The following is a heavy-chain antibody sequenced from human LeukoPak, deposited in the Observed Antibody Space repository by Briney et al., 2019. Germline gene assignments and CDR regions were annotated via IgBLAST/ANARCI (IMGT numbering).Heavy chain of an antibody. CDR2: IYSVGTT. V-gene: IGHV3-53*01. D-gene: IGHD6-19*01. CDR3: ARDAYSSGWPYYFDY. CDR1: GFTVSSNY. J-gene: IGHJ4*02. Sequence: GGSLRLSCAASGFTVSSNYMSWVRQAPGKGLEWVSVIYSVGTTYYADSVKGRLTISRDNSKNTLYLQMNSLRAEDTAVYYCARDAYSSGWPYYFDYWGQGTLVTVSS.